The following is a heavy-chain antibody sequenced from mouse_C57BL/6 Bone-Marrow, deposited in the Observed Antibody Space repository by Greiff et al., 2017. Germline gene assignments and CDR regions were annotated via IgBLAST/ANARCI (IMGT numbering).Heavy chain of an antibody. V-gene: IGHV1-50*01. CDR2: IDPSDSYT. J-gene: IGHJ3*01. CDR3: ARGGWFAY. Sequence: VQLQQPGAELVKPGASVKLSCKASGYTFTSYWMQWVKQRPGQGLEWIGEIDPSDSYTNYNQKFKGKATLTVDTSSSPAYMQLSSLTSEDSAVYYCARGGWFAYWGQGTLVTVSA. CDR1: GYTFTSYW.